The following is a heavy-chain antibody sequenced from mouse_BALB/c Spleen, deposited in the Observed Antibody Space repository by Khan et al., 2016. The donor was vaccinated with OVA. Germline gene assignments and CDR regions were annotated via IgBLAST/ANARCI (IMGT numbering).Heavy chain of an antibody. Sequence: EVELVESGGDLVKPGGSLKFSCAASGFTFSSYSMSWVRQTPDKRLEWVATISSGGDYTSYSDNVKGRFTISRDNAKNTLYLQMSSLKSEDTAMYYCASHLTGSFAYWGQGTLVTVSA. V-gene: IGHV5-6*01. CDR3: ASHLTGSFAY. CDR2: ISSGGDYT. CDR1: GFTFSSYS. D-gene: IGHD4-1*01. J-gene: IGHJ3*01.